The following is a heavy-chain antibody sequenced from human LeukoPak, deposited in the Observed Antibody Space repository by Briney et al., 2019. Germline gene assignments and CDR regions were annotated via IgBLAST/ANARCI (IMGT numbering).Heavy chain of an antibody. Sequence: GGSLRLSCAASGLTVSSNYMSWVRQAPGKGLEWVSVIYSGGSTYYADSVKGRFTISRDNSKNTLYLQMNSLRAEDTAVYYCARAERWLQLSLDYWAREPWSPSPQ. D-gene: IGHD5-24*01. CDR2: IYSGGST. J-gene: IGHJ4*02. CDR1: GLTVSSNY. V-gene: IGHV3-66*01. CDR3: ARAERWLQLSLDY.